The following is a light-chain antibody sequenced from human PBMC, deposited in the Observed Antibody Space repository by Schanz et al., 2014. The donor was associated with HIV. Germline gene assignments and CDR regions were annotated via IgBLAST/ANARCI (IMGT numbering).Light chain of an antibody. J-gene: IGKJ4*01. V-gene: IGKV3-15*01. Sequence: EIVLTQSPGTLSLSPGERATLSCRASQSVSSSYLAWYQHKPGQAPRLLIYGASTRATGIPARFSGSGSGREFTLTISSLQSEDFAVYYCQHYSDWPNFGGGTKVEIK. CDR3: QHYSDWPN. CDR1: QSVSSSY. CDR2: GAS.